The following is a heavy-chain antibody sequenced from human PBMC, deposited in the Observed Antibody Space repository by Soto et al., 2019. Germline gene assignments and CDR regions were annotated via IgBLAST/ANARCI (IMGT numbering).Heavy chain of an antibody. J-gene: IGHJ6*02. D-gene: IGHD1-26*01. V-gene: IGHV3-53*02. Sequence: EVQLVETGGGLIQPGGSLRLSCAASGFTFINNCMSWVRQAPGKGLEWVAVTYSNHTTSYAESVRGRFTISRDNSKTTLSIQMDSLRADDTAVYFCVRGRPDAYYYGMDVWGQGNTVTVSS. CDR2: TYSNHTT. CDR1: GFTFINNC. CDR3: VRGRPDAYYYGMDV.